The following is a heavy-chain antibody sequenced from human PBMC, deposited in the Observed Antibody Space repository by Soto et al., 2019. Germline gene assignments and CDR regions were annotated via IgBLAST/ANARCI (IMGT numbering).Heavy chain of an antibody. D-gene: IGHD2-21*02. CDR1: GYIFTDYW. CDR3: ARHAVTATLTGGIDV. Sequence: GESLKISCKGSGYIFTDYWISWVRQMLGKGLEWMGRIDPSDSYTTYSPSFQGHVTISADRSISTASLQWSSLKASDTAMYYCARHAVTATLTGGIDVWGQGTTVTVSS. J-gene: IGHJ6*02. V-gene: IGHV5-10-1*01. CDR2: IDPSDSYT.